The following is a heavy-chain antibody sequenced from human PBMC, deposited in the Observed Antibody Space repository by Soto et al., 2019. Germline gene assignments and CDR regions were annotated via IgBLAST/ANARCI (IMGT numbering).Heavy chain of an antibody. D-gene: IGHD3-10*01. V-gene: IGHV3-66*01. CDR3: ARDFYYYGSGTMGGYFDY. Sequence: EVQLVESGGGLVQPGGSLRLSCAASGLTVSSNYMRWVRQAPGKGLEWVSVIYSGGSTYYADSVKGRFTISRDNSKNTLYLQMNSLRAEDTAVYYCARDFYYYGSGTMGGYFDYWGQGTLVTVSS. CDR1: GLTVSSNY. CDR2: IYSGGST. J-gene: IGHJ4*02.